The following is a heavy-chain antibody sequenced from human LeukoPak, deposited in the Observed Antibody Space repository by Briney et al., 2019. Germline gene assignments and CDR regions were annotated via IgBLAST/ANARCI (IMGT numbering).Heavy chain of an antibody. J-gene: IGHJ5*02. Sequence: ASVKVSCKVSGYTLTELSMHWVRQAPGKGLEWMGGFDPEDGETIYAQKFQGRVTMTEDTSTDTAYMELSSLRSEDTAVYYCATVIAAAGSSWFDPWGQGTLVTVSS. CDR3: ATVIAAAGSSWFDP. D-gene: IGHD6-13*01. CDR2: FDPEDGET. V-gene: IGHV1-24*01. CDR1: GYTLTELS.